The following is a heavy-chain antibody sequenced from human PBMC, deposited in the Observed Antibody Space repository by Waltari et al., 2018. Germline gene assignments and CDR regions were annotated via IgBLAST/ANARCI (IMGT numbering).Heavy chain of an antibody. J-gene: IGHJ4*02. Sequence: PGKGLEWVSAISGSGGTTYYADSVKGRFTISRDNSKNTLYLQMNSLRAEDTAVYYCAPTPAYYDSSGYYGYFDFWGQGTLVTVSS. CDR3: APTPAYYDSSGYYGYFDF. D-gene: IGHD3-22*01. CDR2: ISGSGGTT. V-gene: IGHV3-23*01.